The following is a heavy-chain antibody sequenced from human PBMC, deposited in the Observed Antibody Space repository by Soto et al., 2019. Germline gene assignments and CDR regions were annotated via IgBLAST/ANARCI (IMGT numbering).Heavy chain of an antibody. CDR1: GFTFSNAW. D-gene: IGHD3-10*01. V-gene: IGHV3-15*01. J-gene: IGHJ6*03. CDR2: IKSKTDGGTT. Sequence: GGSLRLSCAASGFTFSNAWMSWVRQAPGKGLEWVGRIKSKTDGGTTDYAAPVKGRFTISRDDSKNTLYLQMNSLKTEDTAVYYCTTIIRGFGESTYYYYYYMDVWGKGTTVTVSS. CDR3: TTIIRGFGESTYYYYYYMDV.